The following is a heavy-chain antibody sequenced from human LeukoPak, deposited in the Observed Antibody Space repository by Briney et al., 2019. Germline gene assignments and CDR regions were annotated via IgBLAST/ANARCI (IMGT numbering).Heavy chain of an antibody. J-gene: IGHJ4*02. D-gene: IGHD3-10*01. V-gene: IGHV3-7*01. Sequence: GGSLRLSCAASGFTFSTYWMTWVRQAPGKGLEWVANIKQDGSEKNYVDFVKGRFTISRDNAKNSLYLQMNSLRAEDTAVYYCARDFVWFGIDYWGQGTLVTVSS. CDR3: ARDFVWFGIDY. CDR2: IKQDGSEK. CDR1: GFTFSTYW.